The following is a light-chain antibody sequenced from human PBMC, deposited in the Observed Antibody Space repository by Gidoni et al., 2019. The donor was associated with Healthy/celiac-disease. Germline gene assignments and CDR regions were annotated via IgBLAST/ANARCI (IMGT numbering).Light chain of an antibody. J-gene: IGKJ1*01. CDR3: QQYGSSRT. Sequence: EIVLTQSPGTLSLSPGERATLSCRASQSVSSSYLAWYQQKPGQAPRLLIYGASSRATGIPDRLSGSGSGTDFTLTISRLGPEDFAVYYCQQYGSSRTFGQGTKVEIK. CDR1: QSVSSSY. CDR2: GAS. V-gene: IGKV3-20*01.